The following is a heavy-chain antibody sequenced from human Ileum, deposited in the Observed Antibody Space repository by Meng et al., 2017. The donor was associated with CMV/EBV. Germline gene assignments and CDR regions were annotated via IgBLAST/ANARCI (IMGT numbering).Heavy chain of an antibody. D-gene: IGHD3-3*01. CDR3: ASQRRRFLEWFDY. V-gene: IGHV4-34*01. J-gene: IGHJ4*02. Sequence: SETLSLTCAVYGGSFSGYYWSWIRQPPGKGLEWIGEINHSGSTNFNPSLKSRVTISVDTSKNQFSLKLSSVTAADTAVYYCASQRRRFLEWFDYWGQGTLVTVSS. CDR1: GGSFSGYY. CDR2: INHSGST.